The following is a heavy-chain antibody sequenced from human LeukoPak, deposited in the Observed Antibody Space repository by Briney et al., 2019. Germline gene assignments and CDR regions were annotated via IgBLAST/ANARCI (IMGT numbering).Heavy chain of an antibody. J-gene: IGHJ4*02. CDR1: GGSFSGYY. V-gene: IGHV4-34*01. D-gene: IGHD4-17*01. Sequence: PSETLSLTCAVYGGSFSGYYWSWIRQPPGKGLGWIGEINHSGSTNYNPSLKSRVTISVDTSKNQFSLKLSSVTAADTAVYYCASGGYGDYFRTIDYWGQGTLVTVSS. CDR3: ASGGYGDYFRTIDY. CDR2: INHSGST.